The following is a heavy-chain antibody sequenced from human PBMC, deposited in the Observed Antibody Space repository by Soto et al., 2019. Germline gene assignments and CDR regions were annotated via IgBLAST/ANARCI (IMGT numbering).Heavy chain of an antibody. V-gene: IGHV4-34*01. D-gene: IGHD3-10*01. CDR3: ARSHYGGWAAWFDP. CDR2: INPGRNT. CDR1: GESLSGYY. Sequence: QVQLQQWGAGLLKPSETLSLTCGVHGESLSGYYWTWIHQPPGRGLEWIGEINPGRNTNYNPSLKSRVTISTDTSENHFSLNLTSVTAADTAIYYCARSHYGGWAAWFDPWGQGTLVTISS. J-gene: IGHJ5*02.